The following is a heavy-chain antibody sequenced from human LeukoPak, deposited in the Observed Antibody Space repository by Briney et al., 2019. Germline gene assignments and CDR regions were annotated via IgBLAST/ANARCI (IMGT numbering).Heavy chain of an antibody. CDR3: ARLLGSSGYAGDWYFDL. J-gene: IGHJ2*01. D-gene: IGHD3-22*01. CDR2: IYTNGTV. Sequence: SETPSLTCSVSGASVSRYYWSWIRQPVGKGLEWFGRIYTNGTVNYNPSLKRRVTMSREMSKNQFSLELTSVTAADTAVYYCARLLGSSGYAGDWYFDLWGRGILVTVSS. CDR1: GASVSRYY. V-gene: IGHV4-4*07.